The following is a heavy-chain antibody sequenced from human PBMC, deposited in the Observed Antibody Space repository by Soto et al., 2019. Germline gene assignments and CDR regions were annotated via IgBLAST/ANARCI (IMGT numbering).Heavy chain of an antibody. D-gene: IGHD6-13*01. Sequence: SETLSLTCAVYGGSFSGYYWSWIRQPPGKGLEWIGEINHSGSTNYNPSLKSRVTISVDTSKNQFSLKLSSVTAADTAVYYCERGYSSRWYYYYGLDVWGQGTTVTVSS. CDR2: INHSGST. J-gene: IGHJ6*02. V-gene: IGHV4-34*01. CDR3: ERGYSSRWYYYYGLDV. CDR1: GGSFSGYY.